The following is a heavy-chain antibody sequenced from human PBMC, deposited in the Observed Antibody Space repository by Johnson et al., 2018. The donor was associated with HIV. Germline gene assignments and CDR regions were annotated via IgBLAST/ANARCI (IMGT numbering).Heavy chain of an antibody. CDR1: GFTFSRYW. J-gene: IGHJ3*02. V-gene: IGHV3-7*01. CDR2: IKQNGSEK. D-gene: IGHD4-17*01. Sequence: VQLVESGGGWVQPGGSLRLSCAASGFTFSRYWMSWVRQAPGKGLEWVANIKQNGSEKYFVDSVKGRFTISRDNAKNSLYLQMHSLRAEDSALYYCAREGTSEPLHRIYDFGDYPAFDIWGQGTMVTVSS. CDR3: AREGTSEPLHRIYDFGDYPAFDI.